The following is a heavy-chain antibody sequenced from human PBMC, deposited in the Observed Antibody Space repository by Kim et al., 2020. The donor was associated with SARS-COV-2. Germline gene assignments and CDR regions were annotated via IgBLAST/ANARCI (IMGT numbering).Heavy chain of an antibody. CDR3: AREPLITMVRGVKGWFDP. CDR1: GGSFSGYY. V-gene: IGHV4-34*01. Sequence: SETLSLTCAVYGGSFSGYYWSWIRQPPGKGLEWIGEINHSGSTNYNPSLKSRVTISVDTSKNQFSLKLSSVTAADTAVYYCAREPLITMVRGVKGWFDP. CDR2: INHSGST. J-gene: IGHJ5*02. D-gene: IGHD3-10*01.